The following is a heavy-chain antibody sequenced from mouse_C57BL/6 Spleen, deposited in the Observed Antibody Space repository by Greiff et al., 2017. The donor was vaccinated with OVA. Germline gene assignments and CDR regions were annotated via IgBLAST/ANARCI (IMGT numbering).Heavy chain of an antibody. D-gene: IGHD2-3*01. Sequence: QVQLQQPGAELVRPGSSVKLSCKASGYTFTSYWMHWVKQRPIQGLEWIGNIDPSDSETHYNQKFKDKATLTVDKSSSTAYMQLSSLTSEDSAVYYCARCDGFLYAMDYWGQGTSVTVSS. V-gene: IGHV1-52*01. CDR3: ARCDGFLYAMDY. CDR2: IDPSDSET. CDR1: GYTFTSYW. J-gene: IGHJ4*01.